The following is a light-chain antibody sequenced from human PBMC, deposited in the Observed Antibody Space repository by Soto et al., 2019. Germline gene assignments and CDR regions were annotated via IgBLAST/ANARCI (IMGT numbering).Light chain of an antibody. CDR3: KSYAGSNTYV. Sequence: QSLLTQPPFASESPGQSVTIYCTGTKSDIGVYDFVSWYQHHPGKAPRLIIYEVVQRPSGVPDRFSGSKSGNTASLTVSGLQAADDADYFCKSYAGSNTYVFGSGTKVTVL. CDR1: KSDIGVYDF. CDR2: EVV. J-gene: IGLJ1*01. V-gene: IGLV2-8*01.